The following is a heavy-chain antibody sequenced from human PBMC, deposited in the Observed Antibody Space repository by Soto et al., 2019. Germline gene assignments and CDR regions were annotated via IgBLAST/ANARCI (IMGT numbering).Heavy chain of an antibody. J-gene: IGHJ4*02. CDR3: AKKGQGTYHFDY. D-gene: IGHD2-2*01. CDR2: ISGSGGST. V-gene: IGHV3-23*01. CDR1: GFTFSSYA. Sequence: PRWSLRLSCAASGFTFSSYAMSWFRQAPGKGLEWVSGISGSGGSTYYADSVKGRFTIPRDSSKNTLYLQMNSLGAEDTAVYYCAKKGQGTYHFDYWGQGTLVTVSS.